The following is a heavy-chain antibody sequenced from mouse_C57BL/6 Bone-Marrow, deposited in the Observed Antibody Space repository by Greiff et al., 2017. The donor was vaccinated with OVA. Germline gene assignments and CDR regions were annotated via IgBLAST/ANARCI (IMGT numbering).Heavy chain of an antibody. D-gene: IGHD2-4*01. J-gene: IGHJ4*01. V-gene: IGHV10-1*01. Sequence: EVQRVESGGGLVQPKGSLKLSCAASGFSFNTYAMNWVRQAPGKGLEWVARIRSKSNNYATYYADSVKDRFTISRDDSESMLYLQMNNLKTEDTAMYYCVRHRMITTPYAMDYWGQGTSVTVSS. CDR2: IRSKSNNYAT. CDR1: GFSFNTYA. CDR3: VRHRMITTPYAMDY.